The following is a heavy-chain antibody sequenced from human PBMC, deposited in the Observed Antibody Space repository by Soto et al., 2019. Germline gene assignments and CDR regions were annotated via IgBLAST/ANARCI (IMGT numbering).Heavy chain of an antibody. CDR2: IIPIFGTA. D-gene: IGHD3-3*01. V-gene: IGHV1-69*13. J-gene: IGHJ6*02. Sequence: SVKVSCKASGGTFSSYAISWVRQAPGQGLEWMGGIIPIFGTANYAQKFQGRVTITADESTSTAYMELSSLRSEDTAVYYCARGATIFGVVIISDYYYGMDVWG. CDR3: ARGATIFGVVIISDYYYGMDV. CDR1: GGTFSSYA.